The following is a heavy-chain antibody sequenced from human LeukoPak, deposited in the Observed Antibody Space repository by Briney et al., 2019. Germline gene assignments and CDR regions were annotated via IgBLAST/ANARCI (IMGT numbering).Heavy chain of an antibody. CDR3: AKEDYDRSGYIKMFDP. V-gene: IGHV3-9*01. D-gene: IGHD3-22*01. J-gene: IGHJ5*02. CDR1: GFTFDDYA. CDR2: ISWNSGSI. Sequence: PGGSLRLSCAASGFTFDDYAMHWVRQAPGKGLEWVSGISWNSGSIGYADSVKGRFTISRDNAKNSLYLQMNSLRAEDTALYYCAKEDYDRSGYIKMFDPWGQGTLVTVSS.